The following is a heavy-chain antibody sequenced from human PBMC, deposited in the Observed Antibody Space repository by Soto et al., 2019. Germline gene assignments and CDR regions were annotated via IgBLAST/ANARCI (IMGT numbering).Heavy chain of an antibody. V-gene: IGHV4-39*01. CDR2: IYYSGST. J-gene: IGHJ4*02. CDR1: GGSISSSSYY. CDR3: ARQVDYYDSSGYVYFDY. D-gene: IGHD3-22*01. Sequence: SETLSLTCTVSGGSISSSSYYWGWIRQPPGKGLEWIGSIYYSGSTYYNPSLKSRVTISVDTSENQFSLKLSSVTAADTAVYYCARQVDYYDSSGYVYFDYWGQGTLVTVSS.